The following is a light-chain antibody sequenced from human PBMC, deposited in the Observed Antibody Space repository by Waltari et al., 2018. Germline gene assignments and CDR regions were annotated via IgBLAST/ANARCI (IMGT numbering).Light chain of an antibody. Sequence: QQPPARAPHLMIYDVSKRPSGGPDRFSGAKTGNTTSLTISGLQAEDDADYYCCSYAGSYTLQWVFGGGTRLTVL. V-gene: IGLV2-11*01. J-gene: IGLJ3*02. CDR2: DVS. CDR3: CSYAGSYTLQWV.